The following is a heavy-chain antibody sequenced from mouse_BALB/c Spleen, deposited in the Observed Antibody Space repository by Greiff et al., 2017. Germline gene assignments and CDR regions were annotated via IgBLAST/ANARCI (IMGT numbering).Heavy chain of an antibody. Sequence: VQLKESGPGLVKPSQSLSLTCTVTGYSITSDYAWNWIRQFPGNKLEWMGYISYSGSTSYNPSLKSRISITRDTSKNQFFLQLNSVTTEDTATYYCARGYGSSPAWFAYWGQGTLVTVSA. CDR1: GYSITSDYA. CDR3: ARGYGSSPAWFAY. CDR2: ISYSGST. J-gene: IGHJ3*01. D-gene: IGHD1-1*01. V-gene: IGHV3-2*02.